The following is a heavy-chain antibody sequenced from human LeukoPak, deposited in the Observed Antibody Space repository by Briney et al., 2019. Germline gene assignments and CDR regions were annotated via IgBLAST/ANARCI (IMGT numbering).Heavy chain of an antibody. CDR2: ISGSGGST. Sequence: GSLRLSCAASGFTFSSYAMSWVRQAPGKGLEWVSAISGSGGSTYYADSVKGRFTISGDNSKNTLYLQMNSLRAEDTAVYYCAKGYDILTGYYNGPADYWGQGTLVTVSS. J-gene: IGHJ4*02. D-gene: IGHD3-9*01. CDR3: AKGYDILTGYYNGPADY. V-gene: IGHV3-23*01. CDR1: GFTFSSYA.